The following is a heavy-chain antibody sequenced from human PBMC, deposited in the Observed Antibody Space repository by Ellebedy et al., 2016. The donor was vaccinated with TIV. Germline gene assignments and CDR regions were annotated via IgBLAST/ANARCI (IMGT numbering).Heavy chain of an antibody. CDR1: GFTFSDHY. V-gene: IGHV3-72*01. J-gene: IGHJ6*02. D-gene: IGHD6-19*01. CDR2: SRNKANSYTT. Sequence: GGSLRLSCAASGFTFSDHYIDWVRQAPGKGLEWVARSRNKANSYTTEYAASVKGRFTVSRDDSKNSLYLQMNSLKTEDTAVYYCARHPSVAGPGDVWGLGTTVTVSS. CDR3: ARHPSVAGPGDV.